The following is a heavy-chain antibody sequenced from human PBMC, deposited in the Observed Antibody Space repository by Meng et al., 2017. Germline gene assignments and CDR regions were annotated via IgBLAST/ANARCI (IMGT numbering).Heavy chain of an antibody. J-gene: IGHJ4*02. V-gene: IGHV3-74*01. CDR3: ARVGVGATVYYFDY. CDR2: INSDGSST. Sequence: EVQLVESGGGLVQPGGSLRLSCAASGFTFSSYWMHWVRQAPGKGLVWVSRINSDGSSTSYADSVKGRFTISRDNAKNSLYLQMNSLRAEDTAVYYCARVGVGATVYYFDYWGQGTLVTVSS. CDR1: GFTFSSYW. D-gene: IGHD1-26*01.